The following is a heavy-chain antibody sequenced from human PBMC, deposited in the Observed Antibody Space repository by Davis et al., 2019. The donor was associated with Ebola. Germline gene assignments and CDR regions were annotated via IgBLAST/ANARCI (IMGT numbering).Heavy chain of an antibody. CDR3: ARDRRRYYDILTGYYYYFDY. Sequence: AASVKVSCKVSGYTLTELSMHWVRQAPGKGLEWMGGFDPEDGETIYAQKFQGRVTMTEDTSTDTAYMELSSLRSEDTAVYYCARDRRRYYDILTGYYYYFDYWGQGTLVTVSS. V-gene: IGHV1-24*01. D-gene: IGHD3-9*01. J-gene: IGHJ4*02. CDR1: GYTLTELS. CDR2: FDPEDGET.